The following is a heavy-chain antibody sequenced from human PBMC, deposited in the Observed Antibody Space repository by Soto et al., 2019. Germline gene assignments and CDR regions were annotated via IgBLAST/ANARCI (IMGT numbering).Heavy chain of an antibody. Sequence: GGSLRLSCAASGLTFSSYGMHWVRQAPGKGLEWVAVIWYDGSDKYYADCVKGRFTISRDNSKNTLYLQMNSLRAENTAVYYCALSWYSYYFDLWGQGTLVTVSS. CDR2: IWYDGSDK. D-gene: IGHD1-1*01. J-gene: IGHJ4*02. V-gene: IGHV3-33*08. CDR1: GLTFSSYG. CDR3: ALSWYSYYFDL.